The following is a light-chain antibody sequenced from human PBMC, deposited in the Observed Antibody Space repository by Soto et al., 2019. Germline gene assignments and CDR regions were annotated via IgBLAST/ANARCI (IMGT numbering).Light chain of an antibody. CDR2: EVS. V-gene: IGLV2-8*01. Sequence: QSALTQPPSASGSPGQSVTISCTGTSSDVGGYNYVSWYQQHPGKAPKLMIYEVSKRPSGVPDRFSGSKSGNTASLTFSGLQAEEEADYYCSSYAGSNNLGVFGGGTKLTVL. J-gene: IGLJ2*01. CDR3: SSYAGSNNLGV. CDR1: SSDVGGYNY.